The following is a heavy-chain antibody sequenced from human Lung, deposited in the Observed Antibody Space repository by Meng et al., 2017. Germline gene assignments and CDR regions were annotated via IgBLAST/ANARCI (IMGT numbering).Heavy chain of an antibody. CDR1: GASVSSGGYY. V-gene: IGHV4-61*08. CDR3: ARGGTGVNLGY. J-gene: IGHJ4*02. Sequence: QGQLQEAGPGLGRPSETRSLTCTVSGASVSSGGYYWSWIRQPPGKGLEWIGYVYLSGSTNYNPSLKSRVTISLDTSKNQFSLKVNSVTAADTAVYYCARGGTGVNLGYWGPGTLVTVSS. CDR2: VYLSGST. D-gene: IGHD3-10*01.